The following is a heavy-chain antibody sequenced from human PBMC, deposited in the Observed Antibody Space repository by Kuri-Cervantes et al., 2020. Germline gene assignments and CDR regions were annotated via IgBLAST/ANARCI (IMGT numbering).Heavy chain of an antibody. Sequence: GESLKISWAASGFTFDDYAMHWVRQAPGKGLEWVAVIWYDGSNKYYADSVKGRFTISRDNSKNTLYLQMNSLRAEDTAVYYCARVFPGVGFDYWGQGTLVTVSS. CDR3: ARVFPGVGFDY. V-gene: IGHV3-33*08. CDR1: GFTFDDYA. J-gene: IGHJ4*02. CDR2: IWYDGSNK. D-gene: IGHD2-8*01.